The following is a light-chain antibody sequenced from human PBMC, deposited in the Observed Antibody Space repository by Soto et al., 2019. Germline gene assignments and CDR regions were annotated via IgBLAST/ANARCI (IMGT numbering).Light chain of an antibody. CDR1: QGINNY. CDR2: AAS. Sequence: DIQMTQSPSSLSASVGDRVTVTCRASQGINNYLAWYQHKPGEVPNLLIYAASTLHSGVPSRFSGSGSGTDFTLTISSLQPEDVATYYCQKYESAPFTFGPGAKGDIK. J-gene: IGKJ3*01. V-gene: IGKV1-27*01. CDR3: QKYESAPFT.